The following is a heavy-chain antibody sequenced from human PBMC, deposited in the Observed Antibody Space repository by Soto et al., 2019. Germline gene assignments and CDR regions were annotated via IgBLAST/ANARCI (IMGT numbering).Heavy chain of an antibody. CDR1: GGTFSSYA. Sequence: QVQLVQSGAEVKKPGSSVKVSCKASGGTFSSYAISWVRQAPGQGLEWMGGIIPNFGTANYAQKFQGRVTITADESTSTAYRELSSLRSEDTAVYYCARGASVPGTARLDYWGQGTLVTVSS. D-gene: IGHD6-13*01. V-gene: IGHV1-69*01. J-gene: IGHJ4*02. CDR2: IIPNFGTA. CDR3: ARGASVPGTARLDY.